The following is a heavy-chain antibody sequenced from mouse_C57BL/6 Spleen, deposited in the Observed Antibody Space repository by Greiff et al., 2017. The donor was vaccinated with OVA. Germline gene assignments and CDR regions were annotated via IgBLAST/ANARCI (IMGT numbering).Heavy chain of an antibody. CDR2: INYDGSST. D-gene: IGHD2-4*01. CDR3: ARNDYPYAMDY. CDR1: GFTFSDYY. V-gene: IGHV5-16*01. Sequence: EVMLVESEGGLVQPGSSMKLSCTASGFTFSDYYMAWVRQVPEKGLEWVANINYDGSSTYYLDSLKSRFIISRDNAKNILYLQMSSLKSEDTATYYCARNDYPYAMDYWGQGTSVTVSS. J-gene: IGHJ4*01.